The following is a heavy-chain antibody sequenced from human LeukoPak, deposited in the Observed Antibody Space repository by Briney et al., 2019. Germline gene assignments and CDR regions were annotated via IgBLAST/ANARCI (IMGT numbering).Heavy chain of an antibody. CDR2: INHSGST. V-gene: IGHV4-34*01. CDR1: GGSFSGYY. CDR3: AGGRQYCSGGSCYSWFDY. Sequence: SETLSLTCAVYGGSFSGYYWSWIRQPPGKGLEWIGEINHSGSTNYNPSLKSRVTISVDTSKNQFSLKLSSVTAADTAVYYCAGGRQYCSGGSCYSWFDYWGQGTLVTVSS. D-gene: IGHD2-15*01. J-gene: IGHJ5*01.